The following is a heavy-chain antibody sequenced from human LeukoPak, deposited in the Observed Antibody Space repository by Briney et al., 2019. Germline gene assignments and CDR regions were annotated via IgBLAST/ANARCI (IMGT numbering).Heavy chain of an antibody. CDR3: AKLGQMTTVTTSENY. CDR1: GFTFSSYA. V-gene: IGHV3-23*01. D-gene: IGHD4-17*01. J-gene: IGHJ4*02. Sequence: GASLRLSCAAPGFTFSSYAMSWVRQAPGKGLEWVSAISGSGGSTYYADSVKGRFTISRDNSKNTLYLQMNSLRAEDTAVYYCAKLGQMTTVTTSENYWGQGTLVTVSS. CDR2: ISGSGGST.